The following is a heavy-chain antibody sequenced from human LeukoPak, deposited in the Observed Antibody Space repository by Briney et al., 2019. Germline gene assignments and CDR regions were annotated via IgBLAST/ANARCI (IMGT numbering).Heavy chain of an antibody. CDR1: GFTFSSYW. D-gene: IGHD2-15*01. J-gene: IGHJ1*01. Sequence: GGSLRLSCAASGFTFSSYWMSWVRQAPGKGLEWVANIKQDGSEKYYVDTVKGRFTISRDNAKNSLYLQLNSLRAEDTAVYYCARSYCSGGSCYHGAEYFQHWGQGTLVTVSS. V-gene: IGHV3-7*01. CDR3: ARSYCSGGSCYHGAEYFQH. CDR2: IKQDGSEK.